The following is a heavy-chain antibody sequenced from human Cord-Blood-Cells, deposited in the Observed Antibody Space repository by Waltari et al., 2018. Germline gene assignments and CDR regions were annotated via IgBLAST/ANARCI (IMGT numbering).Heavy chain of an antibody. CDR3: ASITGTTFAFDI. V-gene: IGHV4-59*11. CDR2: IYYSGST. D-gene: IGHD1-7*01. Sequence: QVQLQESGPGLVKPSETLSLTCTVSGGSISSHYRSWIRQPPGKGLEWIGYIYYSGSTNYNPSLKSRVTISVDTSKNQFSLKLSSVTAADTAVYYCASITGTTFAFDIWGQGTMVTVSS. CDR1: GGSISSHY. J-gene: IGHJ3*02.